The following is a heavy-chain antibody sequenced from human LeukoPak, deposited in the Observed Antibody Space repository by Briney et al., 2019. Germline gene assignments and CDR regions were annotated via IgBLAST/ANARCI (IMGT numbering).Heavy chain of an antibody. D-gene: IGHD4-17*01. Sequence: GGSLRLSCAASGFTFSSNYMSWVRQAPGKGLEWVSVIYSGGSTYYADSVKGRFTISRDNSKNTLYLQMNSLRAEDTAVYYCAGGVAVTTVTTGLESPFDPWGQGTLVTVSS. J-gene: IGHJ5*02. V-gene: IGHV3-53*01. CDR1: GFTFSSNY. CDR2: IYSGGST. CDR3: AGGVAVTTVTTGLESPFDP.